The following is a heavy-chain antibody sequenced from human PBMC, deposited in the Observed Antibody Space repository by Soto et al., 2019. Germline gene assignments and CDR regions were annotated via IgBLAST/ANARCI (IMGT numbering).Heavy chain of an antibody. CDR3: ARQIYDSDTGPNFQYYFDS. CDR1: GYSFAGDW. D-gene: IGHD3-22*01. CDR2: IDPSDSQT. Sequence: GESLKISCKGSGYSFAGDWITWVRQKPGKGLEWMGRIDPSDSQTYYSPSFRGHVTISVTKSITTVFLQWSSLRASDTAMYYCARQIYDSDTGPNFQYYFDSWGPGTPVTVSS. V-gene: IGHV5-10-1*01. J-gene: IGHJ4*02.